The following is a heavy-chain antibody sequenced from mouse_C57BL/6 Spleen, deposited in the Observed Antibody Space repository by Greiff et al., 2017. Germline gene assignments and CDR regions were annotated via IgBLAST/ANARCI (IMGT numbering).Heavy chain of an antibody. CDR3: ARRYYAMDY. J-gene: IGHJ4*01. CDR1: GYAFTNYL. CDR2: INPGSGGT. Sequence: QVQLQQSGAELVRPGISVKVSCKASGYAFTNYLIEWVKQRPGQGLEWIGVINPGSGGTNYNEKFKGKATLTADKSSSTAYMQLSSLTSEDSAVYFCARRYYAMDYWGQGTSVTVSS. V-gene: IGHV1-54*01.